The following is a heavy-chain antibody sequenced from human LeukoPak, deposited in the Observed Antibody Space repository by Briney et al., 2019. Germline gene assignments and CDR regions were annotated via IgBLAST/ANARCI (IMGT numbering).Heavy chain of an antibody. Sequence: GASVKVSCKPFGYTFSDYYIHWVRQAPGQGLEWMGWINPNSGGTNYAQKFQGRVTMTRDTSISTAYMELSRLRSDDTAVYYCARVRFLEWLREYYYYMDVWGKGTTVTVSS. CDR2: INPNSGGT. CDR3: ARVRFLEWLREYYYYMDV. CDR1: GYTFSDYY. J-gene: IGHJ6*03. V-gene: IGHV1-2*02. D-gene: IGHD3-3*01.